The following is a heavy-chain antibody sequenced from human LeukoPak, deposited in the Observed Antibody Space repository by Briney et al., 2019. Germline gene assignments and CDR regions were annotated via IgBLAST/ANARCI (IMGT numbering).Heavy chain of an antibody. CDR2: VYTSGST. CDR3: AKSYFDYSTYYSYYFNL. Sequence: SETLSLTCTVSGGSISGGYWSWIRQPPGRGLEWIGYVYTSGSTNYNPSLKSRVTISVDASKSQFALKLSSVTAADTAVYYCAKSYFDYSTYYSYYFNLWGQGALVTVSS. D-gene: IGHD4-11*01. V-gene: IGHV4-4*09. J-gene: IGHJ4*02. CDR1: GGSISGGY.